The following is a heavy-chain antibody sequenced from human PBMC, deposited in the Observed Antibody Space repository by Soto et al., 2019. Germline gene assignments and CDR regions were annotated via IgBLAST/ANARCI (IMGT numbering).Heavy chain of an antibody. CDR1: GFTFSSYS. CDR3: ARAENYYYAMDV. J-gene: IGHJ6*02. Sequence: GGSLRLSCAASGFTFSSYSMNWVRQAPGKGLEWVSSISSSSSYIYYADSVKGRFTISRDNAKNSLYLQINSLRDEDAAVYYCARAENYYYAMDVWGQGTTVTVSS. CDR2: ISSSSSYI. V-gene: IGHV3-21*01.